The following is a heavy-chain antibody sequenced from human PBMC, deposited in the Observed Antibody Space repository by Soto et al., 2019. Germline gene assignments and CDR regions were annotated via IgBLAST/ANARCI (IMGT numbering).Heavy chain of an antibody. CDR1: GYSFTSYW. CDR2: IYPGDSDT. V-gene: IGHV5-51*01. D-gene: IGHD6-19*01. J-gene: IGHJ4*02. CDR3: ARPGEPGIAVAGSDY. Sequence: ESLKISCKGSGYSFTSYWIGWVRQMPGKGLEWMGIIYPGDSDTRYSPSFQGQVTISADKSISTAYLQWSSLKASDTAMYYCARPGEPGIAVAGSDYWGQGTLVTVSS.